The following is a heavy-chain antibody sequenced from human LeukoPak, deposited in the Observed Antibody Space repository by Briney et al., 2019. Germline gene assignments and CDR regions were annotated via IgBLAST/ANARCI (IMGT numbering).Heavy chain of an antibody. J-gene: IGHJ4*02. Sequence: SETLSLTCTVSGDSISSYYWSWIRQPPGKGLEWIGSIYYSGSTYYNPSLKSRVTISVDTSKNQFSLKLSSVTAADTAVYYCARDLWTGGGYNYAGDDYWGQGTLVTVSS. CDR1: GDSISSYY. V-gene: IGHV4-59*12. CDR2: IYYSGST. CDR3: ARDLWTGGGYNYAGDDY. D-gene: IGHD5-24*01.